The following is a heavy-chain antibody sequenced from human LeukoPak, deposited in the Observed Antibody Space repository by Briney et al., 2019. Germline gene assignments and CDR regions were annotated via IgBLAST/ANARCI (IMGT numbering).Heavy chain of an antibody. CDR1: GFSFSVFW. Sequence: GGSLRLSCAASGFSFSVFWMHWVRQAPGKGPVWVSRIKTDGSITNYADSVKGRFTISRDNAKNTLYLQMNSLRAEDTAVYYCARGPSPYYYGSGSYFDYWGQGTLVTVSS. CDR3: ARGPSPYYYGSGSYFDY. V-gene: IGHV3-74*01. D-gene: IGHD3-10*01. J-gene: IGHJ4*02. CDR2: IKTDGSIT.